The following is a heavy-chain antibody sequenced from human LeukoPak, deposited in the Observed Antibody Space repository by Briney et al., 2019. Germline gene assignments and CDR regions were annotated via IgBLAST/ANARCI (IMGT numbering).Heavy chain of an antibody. CDR1: GGSISSSSYY. V-gene: IGHV4-39*01. CDR3: ARHRYYFDY. CDR2: IYYSGST. Sequence: PSETLSLTCTVSGGSISSSSYYWGWIRQPPGKGLERIGSIYYSGSTYYNPSLKSRVTISVDTSKNQFSLKLSSVTAADTAVYYCARHRYYFDYWGQGTLVTVSS. J-gene: IGHJ4*02.